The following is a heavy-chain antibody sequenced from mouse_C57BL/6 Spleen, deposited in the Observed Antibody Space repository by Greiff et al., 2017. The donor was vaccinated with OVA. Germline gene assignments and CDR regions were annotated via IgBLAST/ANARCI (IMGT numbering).Heavy chain of an antibody. V-gene: IGHV1-52*01. Sequence: VQLQQPGAELVRPGSSVKLSCKASGYTFTSYWMHWVKQRPIQGLEWIGNIDPSDSETHYNQKFKDKATLTVDKSSSTAYMQLSSLTSEDSAVYYCARGATSGAMDYWGQGTSVTVSS. J-gene: IGHJ4*01. CDR3: ARGATSGAMDY. CDR2: IDPSDSET. CDR1: GYTFTSYW. D-gene: IGHD3-1*01.